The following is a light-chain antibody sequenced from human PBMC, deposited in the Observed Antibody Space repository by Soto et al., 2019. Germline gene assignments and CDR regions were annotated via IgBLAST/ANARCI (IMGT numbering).Light chain of an antibody. J-gene: IGKJ5*01. V-gene: IGKV3-11*01. CDR2: DAS. CDR3: QQTYSTPIT. Sequence: ENVLTQSPAPLSLSPGEGATLSCRASQSINTYLAWYQQKPGQAPRLLIYDASKRATGIPARFSGSWSGTNCTLTISSLQPEDVLTYYCQQTYSTPITLGQGTRLEIK. CDR1: QSINTY.